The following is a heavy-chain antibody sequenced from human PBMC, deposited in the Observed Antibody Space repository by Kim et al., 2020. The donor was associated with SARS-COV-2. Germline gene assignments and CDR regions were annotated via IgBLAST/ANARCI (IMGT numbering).Heavy chain of an antibody. D-gene: IGHD3-16*02. CDR1: GFTFSSYA. Sequence: GGSLRLSCAASGFTFSSYAMMWVRQAPGKGLEWVSGISGTGGVTSYRDSVKGRFTISRDNSKNTVYLQMISLRAEETAVYYCAKIIWGTFRYSDYWGQGT. CDR3: AKIIWGTFRYSDY. CDR2: ISGTGGVT. J-gene: IGHJ4*02. V-gene: IGHV3-23*01.